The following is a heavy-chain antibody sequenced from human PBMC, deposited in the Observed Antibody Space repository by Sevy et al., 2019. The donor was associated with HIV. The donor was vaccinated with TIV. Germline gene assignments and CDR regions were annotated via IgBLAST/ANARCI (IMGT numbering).Heavy chain of an antibody. CDR1: GYTLTEFA. J-gene: IGHJ4*02. V-gene: IGHV1-24*01. CDR2: FDAEDDET. D-gene: IGHD3-22*01. Sequence: ASVKVSCKVSGYTLTEFAMHWVRQAPGKGLEWMGTFDAEDDETMYAQKFQGRLTLTEDTSTDTAYMELSSLRSEDTAVYYCATTKDYYETSGYPVDYWGQGTLVTVSS. CDR3: ATTKDYYETSGYPVDY.